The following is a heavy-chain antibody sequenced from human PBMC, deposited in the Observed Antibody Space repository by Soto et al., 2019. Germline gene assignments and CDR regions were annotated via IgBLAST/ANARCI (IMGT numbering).Heavy chain of an antibody. CDR1: GFTFSSYA. Sequence: EVQLLASGGGLVQQGGSLSLSCAASGFTFSSYAMSWVRQAPGKGMEWVSAISGSGGSTYYADSVTGRFTISRDNSKNTLYLHMNSLRAEDTAVYYCAKEYAAMAVLDYWGQGTLVTVSS. CDR3: AKEYAAMAVLDY. J-gene: IGHJ4*02. CDR2: ISGSGGST. D-gene: IGHD5-18*01. V-gene: IGHV3-23*01.